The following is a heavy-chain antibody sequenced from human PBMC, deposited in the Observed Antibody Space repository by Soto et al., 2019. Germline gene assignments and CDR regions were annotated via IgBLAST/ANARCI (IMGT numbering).Heavy chain of an antibody. V-gene: IGHV4-59*01. D-gene: IGHD3-16*01. CDR1: GGSISRYY. J-gene: IGHJ4*02. CDR2: IYYSGST. CDR3: ARRYGGNFDY. Sequence: SETPSLTRPVPGGSISRYYWSWIRQPPGKGLEWIGYIYYSGSTNYNPSLKSRVTISVDTSKNQFSLKLSSVTAADTAVYYCARRYGGNFDYWGQGTLVTVSS.